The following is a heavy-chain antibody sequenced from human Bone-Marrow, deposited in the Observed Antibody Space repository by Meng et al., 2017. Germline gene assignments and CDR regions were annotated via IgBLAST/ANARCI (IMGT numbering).Heavy chain of an antibody. J-gene: IGHJ2*01. D-gene: IGHD3-10*01. CDR3: ARDGITMVRGVITIYWYFDL. CDR1: GDSVSSNSAA. CDR2: TYYRSKWYN. V-gene: IGHV6-1*01. Sequence: SCAISGDSVSSNSAAWNWIRQSPSRDLEWLGRTYYRSKWYNDYAVSVKSRITINPDTSKNQFSLQLNSVTPEDTAVYYCARDGITMVRGVITIYWYFDLWGRGTLVTVSS.